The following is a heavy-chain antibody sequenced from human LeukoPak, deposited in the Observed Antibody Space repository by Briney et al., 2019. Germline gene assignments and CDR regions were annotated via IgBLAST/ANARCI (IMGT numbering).Heavy chain of an antibody. Sequence: GSSVKVSCKASGGTFISYAISWVRQAPGQGLEWMGGIIPIFGTANYAQKFQGRVTITADESTSTAYMELSSLRSEDTAVYYCAREVKQRKYYYASSGHHNWFDPWGQGTLVTVVS. V-gene: IGHV1-69*01. CDR3: AREVKQRKYYYASSGHHNWFDP. CDR2: IIPIFGTA. CDR1: GGTFISYA. D-gene: IGHD3-22*01. J-gene: IGHJ5*02.